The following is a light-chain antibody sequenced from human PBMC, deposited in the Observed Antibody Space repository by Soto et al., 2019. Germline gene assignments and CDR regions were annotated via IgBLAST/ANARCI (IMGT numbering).Light chain of an antibody. V-gene: IGKV1-8*01. J-gene: IGKJ1*01. CDR2: AAS. CDR1: QGISSY. CDR3: QQYYSYPPRWT. Sequence: AIRMTQSPSSLSASTGDRVTITCRASQGISSYLAWYQQKPGKAPKLLIYAASTLQSGVPSRFSGSGSGTDFTLTISCLQSEDFATDYCQQYYSYPPRWTFGPGTKVDI.